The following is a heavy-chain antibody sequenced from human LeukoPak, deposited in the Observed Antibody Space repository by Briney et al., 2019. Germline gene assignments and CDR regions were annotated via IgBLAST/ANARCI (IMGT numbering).Heavy chain of an antibody. CDR3: ARQSRGANLYGSSDY. V-gene: IGHV5-51*01. Sequence: GESLKISCKGSGYSFTSYWIGWVRQMPGKGLEWMGIIYPGDSDTRYSPSFQGQVTISADKSISTAYLQWSSLKASDTAMYYCARQSRGANLYGSSDYWGQGTLVTVSS. J-gene: IGHJ4*02. CDR2: IYPGDSDT. CDR1: GYSFTSYW. D-gene: IGHD3-10*01.